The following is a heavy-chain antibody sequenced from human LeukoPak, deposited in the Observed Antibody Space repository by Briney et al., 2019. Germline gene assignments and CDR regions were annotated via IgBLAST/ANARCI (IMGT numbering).Heavy chain of an antibody. CDR3: ARGPFTYYYDSSGSSDVFDI. D-gene: IGHD3-22*01. V-gene: IGHV3-30*03. CDR1: GFTLNNYG. Sequence: HPGASLRLSRAASGFTLNNYGMHWVRQAPGKGLEWVAVISSGGTDKYYADSVKGRFTISRDNSKNTLYLQMNSLRAEDTAVYYCARGPFTYYYDSSGSSDVFDIWGQGTMVTVSS. CDR2: ISSGGTDK. J-gene: IGHJ3*02.